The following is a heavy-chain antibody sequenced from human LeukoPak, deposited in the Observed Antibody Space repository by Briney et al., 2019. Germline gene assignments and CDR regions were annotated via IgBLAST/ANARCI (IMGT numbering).Heavy chain of an antibody. D-gene: IGHD2/OR15-2a*01. J-gene: IGHJ4*02. CDR2: ICPDGTVT. V-gene: IGHV3-74*01. CDR1: GFTFSNYC. CDR3: VSFYETY. Sequence: GGSLRVSCAASGFTFSNYCMHWVRQIPGKGLVWVSRICPDGTVTNYADSVKGRFTISRDNAKNMVFLQMNSLRADDTAVYYCVSFYETYWGRGTLVTVSS.